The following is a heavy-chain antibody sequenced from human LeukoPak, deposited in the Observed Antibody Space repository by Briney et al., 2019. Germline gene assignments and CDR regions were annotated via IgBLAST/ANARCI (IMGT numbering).Heavy chain of an antibody. CDR2: ISDTAGDT. J-gene: IGHJ4*02. Sequence: GGSLRLSCAASGFTFSGYAMSWVRQAPGKGLEWVSAISDTAGDTYYAESVKGRFTISRDNSRSTLYLQMNSPRAEDTAIYYCAKRIQYSSSSAYFDYWGQGTLVTVSS. V-gene: IGHV3-23*01. CDR1: GFTFSGYA. D-gene: IGHD6-6*01. CDR3: AKRIQYSSSSAYFDY.